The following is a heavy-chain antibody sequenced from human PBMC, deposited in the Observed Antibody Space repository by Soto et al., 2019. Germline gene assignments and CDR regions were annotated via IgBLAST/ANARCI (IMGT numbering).Heavy chain of an antibody. CDR3: ARELGYGGNPVETD. CDR1: GDTFTSYS. J-gene: IGHJ4*02. CDR2: ISAYNGNT. V-gene: IGHV1-18*01. D-gene: IGHD4-17*01. Sequence: QVQLVQSGAEVKKPGASVKVSCKASGDTFTSYSISWVRQAPGQGLEWIGWISAYNGNTNYAQKLQGRVTMTTDTSTSTAYMELRSLRSDDTAVYYCARELGYGGNPVETDWGQGTLVTVSS.